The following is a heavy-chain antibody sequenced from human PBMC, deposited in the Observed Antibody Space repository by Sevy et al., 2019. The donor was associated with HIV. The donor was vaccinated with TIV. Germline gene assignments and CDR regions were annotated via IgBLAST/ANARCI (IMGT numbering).Heavy chain of an antibody. J-gene: IGHJ4*02. V-gene: IGHV4-39*01. D-gene: IGHD3-10*01. Sequence: SETLSLTCTVSGGSISSSSYYWGWIRQPPGKGLEWIGSIYYSGSTYYNPSLKSRVTISVDTSKNQFSLKLSSVTAADTAVYYCVSRQRVGDYYGSGSYYNVWGQGTLVTVSS. CDR1: GGSISSSSYY. CDR3: VSRQRVGDYYGSGSYYNV. CDR2: IYYSGST.